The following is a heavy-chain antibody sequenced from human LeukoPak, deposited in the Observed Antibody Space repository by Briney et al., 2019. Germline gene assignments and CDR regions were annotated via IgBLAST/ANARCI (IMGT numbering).Heavy chain of an antibody. V-gene: IGHV3-30*04. Sequence: GRSLRLSCAASGFTFSSYAMHWVRQAPGKGLGWVAVISYDGSNKYYADSVKGRFTISRDNSKNTLYLQMNSLRAEDTAVYYCARDRSGITMVRGVTNWFDPWGQGTLVTVSS. J-gene: IGHJ5*02. D-gene: IGHD3-10*01. CDR3: ARDRSGITMVRGVTNWFDP. CDR2: ISYDGSNK. CDR1: GFTFSSYA.